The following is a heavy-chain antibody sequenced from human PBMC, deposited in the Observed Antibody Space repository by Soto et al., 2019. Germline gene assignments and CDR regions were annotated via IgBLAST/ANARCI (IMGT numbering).Heavy chain of an antibody. CDR1: GGSMSSYY. D-gene: IGHD3-3*01. J-gene: IGHJ5*02. CDR3: ARGQRFSDWFDP. V-gene: IGHV4-4*07. Sequence: SETLSLTCTVSGGSMSSYYWTWIRQPAGKGLEWIGRVYSSGGTHYNPSLKSRVTISLDTSKNQFSLRLLSVTDADTAVYYCARGQRFSDWFDPWGQGTLVTVPQ. CDR2: VYSSGGT.